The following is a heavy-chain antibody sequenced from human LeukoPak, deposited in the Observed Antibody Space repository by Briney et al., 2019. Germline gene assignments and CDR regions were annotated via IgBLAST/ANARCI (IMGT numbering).Heavy chain of an antibody. CDR3: ARGSGYSYGYEFDP. V-gene: IGHV4-39*01. J-gene: IGHJ5*02. CDR1: DGSISSSSYY. D-gene: IGHD5-18*01. CDR2: TYYSGST. Sequence: SETLSLTCTVSDGSISSSSYYWGWIRQPPGKGLEWIGSTYYSGSTYYNPSLKSRVTISVDTSKNQFSLKLSSVTAADTAVYYCARGSGYSYGYEFDPWGQGTLVTVSS.